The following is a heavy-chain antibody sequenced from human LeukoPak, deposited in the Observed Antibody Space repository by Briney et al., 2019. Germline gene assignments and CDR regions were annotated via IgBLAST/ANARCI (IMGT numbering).Heavy chain of an antibody. Sequence: KPSETLSLTCSVSGYSISSDYYWGWIRQPPGKGLEWIGSIYHSGSTYYNPSLKSRVTISVDTSKNQFSLKLNSVTAADTAVYYCARADGITIFGVVKVYWGQGTLVTVSS. D-gene: IGHD3-3*01. CDR1: GYSISSDYY. V-gene: IGHV4-38-2*02. CDR3: ARADGITIFGVVKVY. J-gene: IGHJ4*02. CDR2: IYHSGST.